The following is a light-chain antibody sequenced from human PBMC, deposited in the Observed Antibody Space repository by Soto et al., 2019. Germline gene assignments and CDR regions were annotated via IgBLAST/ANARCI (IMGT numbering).Light chain of an antibody. V-gene: IGLV2-8*01. CDR2: EVT. Sequence: QSVLTQPASVSGSPGQSITISCSGTSSDIGSYNHVAWYQQFPGKSPKLMIYEVTKRPSGVPDRFSGSKSGNTASLTVSGLLAEDEADYYCASYAGSNKVFGTGTKVTVL. CDR1: SSDIGSYNH. CDR3: ASYAGSNKV. J-gene: IGLJ1*01.